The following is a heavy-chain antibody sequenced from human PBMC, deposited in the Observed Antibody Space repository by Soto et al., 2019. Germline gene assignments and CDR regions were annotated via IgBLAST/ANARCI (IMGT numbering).Heavy chain of an antibody. CDR1: GYTFTSYA. J-gene: IGHJ4*02. D-gene: IGHD3-3*01. CDR3: ARQDDFWSGYSDY. CDR2: INAGNGYT. V-gene: IGHV1-3*05. Sequence: QVQLVQSGAEEKKPGASVKVSCKASGYTFTSYAMQWVRQAPGQRLEWLGWINAGNGYTKYSQKFQGRVTITRDTSASTAYMELFSLDSADTAVYYCARQDDFWSGYSDYWGQGTLITVSS.